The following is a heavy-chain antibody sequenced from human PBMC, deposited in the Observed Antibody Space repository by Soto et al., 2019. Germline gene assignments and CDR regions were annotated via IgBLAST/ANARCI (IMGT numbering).Heavy chain of an antibody. D-gene: IGHD5-12*01. J-gene: IGHJ5*02. V-gene: IGHV3-23*01. CDR1: GFSLRSYA. Sequence: PGGALRLSCAASGFSLRSYAMSWVRPAPGKGLEWVSAIGGSGGSTYYADSVKGRFTISRDNSKNTLYLQMNSLRAEDTAVYYCAKGNVDQFHRGCFHPWGQGPLVPVS. CDR3: AKGNVDQFHRGCFHP. CDR2: IGGSGGST.